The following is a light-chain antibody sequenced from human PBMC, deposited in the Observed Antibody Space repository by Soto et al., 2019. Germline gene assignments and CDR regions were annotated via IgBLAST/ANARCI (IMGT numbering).Light chain of an antibody. V-gene: IGKV1-5*01. CDR1: QSISSW. J-gene: IGKJ1*01. Sequence: DIQMTQSPSTLSASLGDRVTITCRASQSISSWLAWYQQKPGKAPKLLIYDASSLESGVPSRFSGSGSGTEFTLTISSLQPDDFTTFYCQQYKDYTWTFGQGTKVDI. CDR2: DAS. CDR3: QQYKDYTWT.